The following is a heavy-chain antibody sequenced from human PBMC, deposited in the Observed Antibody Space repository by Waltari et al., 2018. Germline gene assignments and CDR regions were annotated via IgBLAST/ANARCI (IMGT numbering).Heavy chain of an antibody. CDR3: ARHVSLTYYDFWSGYYEGTFDY. Sequence: QVQLVQSGAEVKKPGASVKVSCKASGYTFTSYGISWVRQAPGQGLEWMGWISAYNGNTNYAQKLQGRVTMTTDTSTRTAYMELRSLRSDDTAVYYCARHVSLTYYDFWSGYYEGTFDYWGQGTLVTVSS. J-gene: IGHJ4*02. CDR1: GYTFTSYG. D-gene: IGHD3-3*01. V-gene: IGHV1-18*01. CDR2: ISAYNGNT.